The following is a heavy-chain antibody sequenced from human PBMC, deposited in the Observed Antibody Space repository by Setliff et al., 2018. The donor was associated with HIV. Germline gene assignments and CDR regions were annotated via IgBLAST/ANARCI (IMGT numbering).Heavy chain of an antibody. CDR2: INAGNGDT. V-gene: IGHV1-3*01. Sequence: ASVKVSCKASGYTFTNYAMHWVRQAPGQRLEWMGWINAGNGDTKYSQKFQGRVTFTWGTSASTAYMELSSLRSEDTALYYRARDSGDDYSDYYYYGMDVWGQGTTVTVSS. CDR3: ARDSGDDYSDYYYYGMDV. J-gene: IGHJ6*02. D-gene: IGHD4-4*01. CDR1: GYTFTNYA.